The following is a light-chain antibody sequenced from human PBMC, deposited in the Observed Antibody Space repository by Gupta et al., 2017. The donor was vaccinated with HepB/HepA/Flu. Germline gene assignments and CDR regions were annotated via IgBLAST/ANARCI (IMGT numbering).Light chain of an antibody. CDR3: QSYDISLSGYV. J-gene: IGLJ1*01. V-gene: IGLV1-40*01. CDR1: SSNSGAGYG. CDR2: GNN. Sequence: VLTQPPPXXGAPGQRVTISCPGSSSNSGAGYGVHWYQQVPETAPTLLIYGNNNRPSGVSERFSGSKSGTSASLAITGLQAEDEADYYCQSYDISLSGYVFGTGTKVTVL.